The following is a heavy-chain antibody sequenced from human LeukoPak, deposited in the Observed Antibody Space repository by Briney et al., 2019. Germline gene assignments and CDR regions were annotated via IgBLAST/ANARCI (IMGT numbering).Heavy chain of an antibody. V-gene: IGHV3-48*01. CDR2: IDPSSTTI. Sequence: GGSLRLSCAASGFTFKSYSIHWVRQAPGKGLEWVSYIDPSSTTIHYADSVKGRFTISRDNAKNSLYLQMNSLRAEDTAVYFCSRDSGTYAVGLKYLDYWGQGTLVTVSS. D-gene: IGHD1-26*01. CDR3: SRDSGTYAVGLKYLDY. CDR1: GFTFKSYS. J-gene: IGHJ4*02.